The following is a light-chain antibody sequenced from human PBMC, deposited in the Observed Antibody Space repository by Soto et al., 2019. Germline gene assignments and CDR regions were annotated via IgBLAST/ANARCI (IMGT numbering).Light chain of an antibody. CDR3: EAWDDSLNGVV. CDR2: STN. Sequence: QSVLTQTPSASGTPGQRVNLSCSGSSSNIGSNNVNWYQQLPGTAPKLLIFSTNQRPSGVPDRFSGSKSGTSASLAISGLQYEDEADYYCEAWDDSLNGVVFGGGTKLTVL. V-gene: IGLV1-44*01. J-gene: IGLJ2*01. CDR1: SSNIGSNN.